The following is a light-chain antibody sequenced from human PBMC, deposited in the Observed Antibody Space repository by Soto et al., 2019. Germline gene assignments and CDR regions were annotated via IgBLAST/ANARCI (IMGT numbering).Light chain of an antibody. V-gene: IGKV1-12*01. CDR1: QGFRSW. J-gene: IGKJ5*01. Sequence: DIQMTQSPSSVSASVGDRVTITCRASQGFRSWLAWYQQKPGKAPKLLIYAASILESGVPSRFSGSGSGTEFTLTNSSLQPEDFATYYCQQTNNFQITFGQGTRLEIK. CDR2: AAS. CDR3: QQTNNFQIT.